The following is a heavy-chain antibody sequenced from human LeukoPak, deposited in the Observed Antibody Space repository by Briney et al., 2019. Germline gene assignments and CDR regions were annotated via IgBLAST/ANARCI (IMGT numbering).Heavy chain of an antibody. CDR1: GFTFSSYA. CDR2: ISGSGGST. D-gene: IGHD3-22*01. J-gene: IGHJ4*02. Sequence: GGSLRLSCAASGFTFSSYAMSWVRQAPGKGLEWVSAISGSGGSTYYADSVKGRFTISRDNSKNTLYLQMNSLRAEDTAVYYCAKYPEYHYDSSGYSGYWGQGTLVTVSS. CDR3: AKYPEYHYDSSGYSGY. V-gene: IGHV3-23*01.